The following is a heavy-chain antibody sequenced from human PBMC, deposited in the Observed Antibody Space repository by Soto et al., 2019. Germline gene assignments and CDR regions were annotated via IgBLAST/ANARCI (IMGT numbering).Heavy chain of an antibody. V-gene: IGHV3-21*01. J-gene: IGHJ5*02. Sequence: LRLSCAASGFTFSSYSMNWVRQAPGKGLEWVSSISSSSSYIYYADSVKGRFTISRDNAKNSLYLQMNSLRAEDTAVYYCARGGRYYDFWSAMDWFDPWGQGTLVTVSS. CDR2: ISSSSSYI. CDR3: ARGGRYYDFWSAMDWFDP. D-gene: IGHD3-3*01. CDR1: GFTFSSYS.